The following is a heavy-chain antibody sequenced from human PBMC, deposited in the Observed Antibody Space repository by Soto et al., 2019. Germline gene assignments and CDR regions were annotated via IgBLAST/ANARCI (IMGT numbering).Heavy chain of an antibody. Sequence: SLRLSCAASGFTFSDYYMSWIRQAPGKGLEWVSYISSSGSTIYYADSVKGRFTISRDNAKNSLYLQMNSLRAEDTAVYYCARSFRGYDFWSGYYTGSAHFDYWGQGTLVTVSS. CDR3: ARSFRGYDFWSGYYTGSAHFDY. CDR2: ISSSGSTI. V-gene: IGHV3-11*01. D-gene: IGHD3-3*01. CDR1: GFTFSDYY. J-gene: IGHJ4*02.